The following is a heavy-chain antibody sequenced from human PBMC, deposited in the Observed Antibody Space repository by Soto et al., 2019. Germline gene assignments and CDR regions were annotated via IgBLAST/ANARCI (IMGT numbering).Heavy chain of an antibody. J-gene: IGHJ6*03. D-gene: IGHD6-19*01. CDR2: IYYSGST. CDR1: GGSISSYY. V-gene: IGHV4-59*01. CDR3: ARRSGWYSLRGYYYYYMDV. Sequence: SETLSLTCTVSGGSISSYYWSWIRQPPGKGLEWIGYIYYSGSTNYNPSLKSRVTISVDTSKNQFSLKLSSVTAADTAVYYCARRSGWYSLRGYYYYYMDVWGKGTTVTVSS.